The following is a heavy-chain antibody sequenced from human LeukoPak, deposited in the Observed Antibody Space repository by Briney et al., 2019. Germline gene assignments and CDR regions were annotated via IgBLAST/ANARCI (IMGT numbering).Heavy chain of an antibody. CDR1: GGSISSYY. CDR3: ARDYGSGSYWVFDY. J-gene: IGHJ4*02. CDR2: IYYSGST. D-gene: IGHD3-10*01. Sequence: PSETLSLTCTVSGGSISSYYWSWIRQPPGKGLEWIGYIYYSGSTNYKSSLKSRVTISVDTSKNQFSLKLSSVTAADTAVYYCARDYGSGSYWVFDYWGQGTLVTVSS. V-gene: IGHV4-59*01.